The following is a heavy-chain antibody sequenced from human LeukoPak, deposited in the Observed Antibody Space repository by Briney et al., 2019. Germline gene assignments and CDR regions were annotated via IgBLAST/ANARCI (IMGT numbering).Heavy chain of an antibody. Sequence: GGSLRLSCAASGFTFSSYWMSWVRQAPGKGLEWVSVIYSGGSTYYADSVKGRFTISRDNSKNTLYLQMNSLRAEDTAVYYCARGVSGFDYWGQGTLVTVSS. V-gene: IGHV3-66*01. D-gene: IGHD3-10*01. CDR1: GFTFSSYW. CDR3: ARGVSGFDY. J-gene: IGHJ4*02. CDR2: IYSGGST.